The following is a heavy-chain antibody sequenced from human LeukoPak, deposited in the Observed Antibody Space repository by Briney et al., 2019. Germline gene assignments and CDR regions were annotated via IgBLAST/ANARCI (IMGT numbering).Heavy chain of an antibody. V-gene: IGHV1-69*01. Sequence: SSVKVSCKASGGTFTSYAISWVRQAPGQGLEWMGGIIPIFGTANYAQKFQGRVAITADESTSTAYMELSSLRSEDTAVYYCAREVVVAATYNWFDPWGQGTLVTVSS. J-gene: IGHJ5*02. CDR3: AREVVVAATYNWFDP. D-gene: IGHD2-15*01. CDR1: GGTFTSYA. CDR2: IIPIFGTA.